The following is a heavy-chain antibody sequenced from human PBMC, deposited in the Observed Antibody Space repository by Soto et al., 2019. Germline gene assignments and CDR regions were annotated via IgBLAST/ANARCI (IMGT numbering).Heavy chain of an antibody. V-gene: IGHV3-23*01. CDR3: AKDRVYSNYVGYFDY. CDR1: GFTFSSYA. Sequence: EVQLLESGGGLVQPGGYLRLSCAASGFTFSSYAMSWVRQAPGKGLEWVSAISGSGGSTYYVDSVKGRFTISRDNSKNTRYVQRNSLRAEDTAVYYCAKDRVYSNYVGYFDYWGQGALVTVSS. CDR2: ISGSGGST. J-gene: IGHJ4*02. D-gene: IGHD4-4*01.